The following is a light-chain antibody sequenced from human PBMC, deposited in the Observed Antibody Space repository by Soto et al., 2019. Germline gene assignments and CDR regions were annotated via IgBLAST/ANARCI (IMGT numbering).Light chain of an antibody. Sequence: QSALTQPASVSGSPGQSITISCTGTSSDVGSYNLVSWYQQHPGKAPKLMIYEGSKRPSGVSNRFSGSKCGNTASLTISGLQAEDEADYYCCSYAGSSTYVFGTGTKVTVL. J-gene: IGLJ1*01. CDR1: SSDVGSYNL. CDR2: EGS. CDR3: CSYAGSSTYV. V-gene: IGLV2-23*01.